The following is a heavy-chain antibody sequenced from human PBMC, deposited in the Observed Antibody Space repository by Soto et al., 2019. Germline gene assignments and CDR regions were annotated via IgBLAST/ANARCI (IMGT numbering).Heavy chain of an antibody. CDR2: IYYSGST. Sequence: SETLSLTCTVSGGSISSSSYYWGWIRQPPGKGLEWIGSIYYSGSTYYNPSLKSRVTISVDTPKNQFSLKLSSVTAADTAVYYRASLGCYYGSVSRIHYWGQGTLVTVSS. D-gene: IGHD3-10*01. V-gene: IGHV4-39*01. CDR1: GGSISSSSYY. J-gene: IGHJ4*02. CDR3: ASLGCYYGSVSRIHY.